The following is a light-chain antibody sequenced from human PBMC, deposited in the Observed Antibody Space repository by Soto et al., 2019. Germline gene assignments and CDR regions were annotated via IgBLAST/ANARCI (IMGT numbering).Light chain of an antibody. CDR3: QSYDSSLSVV. CDR2: ANR. V-gene: IGLV1-40*01. Sequence: QAVVTQPPSVSGAPGQRVTISCTGSSSNIGAGYDVHWYQQLPGTAPKLLIYANRNRPSGVPDRFSGSKSGTSASLAITGLQAEDEADYYCQSYDSSLSVVFGGGTKVTVL. CDR1: SSNIGAGYD. J-gene: IGLJ2*01.